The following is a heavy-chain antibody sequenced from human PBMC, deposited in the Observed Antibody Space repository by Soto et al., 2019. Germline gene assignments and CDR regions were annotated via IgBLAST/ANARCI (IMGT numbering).Heavy chain of an antibody. CDR3: ARCHSDSSGPGYLDS. J-gene: IGHJ4*02. V-gene: IGHV1-69*06. Sequence: QVRLVQSEAEVKKAGSSVKVSCKASGGTFISDAVTWVRQAPGQGLEWMGGDIPMFPKANYAQKFQGRATITADKSTSTVYMELHSLKSEDTALYYCARCHSDSSGPGYLDSWGQGTRVTVTS. CDR2: DIPMFPKA. CDR1: GGTFISDA. D-gene: IGHD3-22*01.